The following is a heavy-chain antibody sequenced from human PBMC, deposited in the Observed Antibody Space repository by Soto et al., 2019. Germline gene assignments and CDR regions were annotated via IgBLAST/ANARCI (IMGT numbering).Heavy chain of an antibody. CDR1: GFTLRSYA. D-gene: IGHD6-13*01. J-gene: IGHJ4*02. V-gene: IGHV3-23*01. CDR2: ISGGGDST. Sequence: EVQLLESGGGLVQPGGSLRLSCAASGFTLRSYAMSWVRQAPGKGLQWVSAISGGGDSTYYADSVKGRFTISRDNSKNTLYLQLNNLRAGDTAVYYCAKDPRSNSYGGGVDYWGQGTLVTVSS. CDR3: AKDPRSNSYGGGVDY.